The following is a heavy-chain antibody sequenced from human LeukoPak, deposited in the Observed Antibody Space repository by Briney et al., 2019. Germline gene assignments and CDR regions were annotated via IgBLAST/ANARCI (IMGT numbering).Heavy chain of an antibody. J-gene: IGHJ4*02. CDR2: ISSSSSYI. Sequence: PGGSLRLSCAASGFTFSSYSMNWVRQAPGKGLEWVSSISSSSSYIYYADSVKGRFTISRDNAKNSLYLQMNSLRAEDTAVYYCARDRGGSYSFDYWGQGTLVTVSS. D-gene: IGHD1-26*01. CDR3: ARDRGGSYSFDY. V-gene: IGHV3-21*01. CDR1: GFTFSSYS.